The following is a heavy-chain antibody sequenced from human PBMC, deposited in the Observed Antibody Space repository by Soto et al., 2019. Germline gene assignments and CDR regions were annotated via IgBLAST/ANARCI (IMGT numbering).Heavy chain of an antibody. Sequence: QVHLLLQSGAEVKKPGSSVKVSCKASGGTPSNSAISWVRQAPGQGLEWMGGIIPVFGLVKYAQNFQGRVTITADESTNTAYMERSSLRPEDTAVYDWAGGRIGVVGSRAYYGMDAWGQGTTVTVSS. CDR3: AGGRIGVVGSRAYYGMDA. CDR1: GGTPSNSA. D-gene: IGHD3-22*01. J-gene: IGHJ6*02. CDR2: IIPVFGLV. V-gene: IGHV1-69*01.